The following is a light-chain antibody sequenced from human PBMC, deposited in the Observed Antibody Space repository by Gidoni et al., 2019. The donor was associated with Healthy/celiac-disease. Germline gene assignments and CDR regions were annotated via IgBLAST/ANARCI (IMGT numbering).Light chain of an antibody. CDR2: AAS. Sequence: AIQITQSPSSLSASVGARVTITCRASQGIRNDLGWYQKKPGKAPKLLIYAASSLKSGVPSRFSGSGSGTDSTLTISRLQPEDFVTYYCLQDYNYPWTFGQGTKVEIK. V-gene: IGKV1-6*01. J-gene: IGKJ1*01. CDR3: LQDYNYPWT. CDR1: QGIRND.